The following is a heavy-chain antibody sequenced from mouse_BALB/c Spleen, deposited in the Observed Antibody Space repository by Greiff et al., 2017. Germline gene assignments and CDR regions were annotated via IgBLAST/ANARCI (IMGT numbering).Heavy chain of an antibody. Sequence: VKLVESGPGLVAPSQSLSITCTVSGFSLTSYDISWIRQPPGKGLEWLGVIWTGGGTNYNSAFMSRLSISKDNSKSQVFLKMNSLQTDDTAIYYCVRVNYYYGSSPLFDYWGQGTTLTVSS. V-gene: IGHV2-9-2*01. CDR3: VRVNYYYGSSPLFDY. CDR2: IWTGGGT. CDR1: GFSLTSYD. D-gene: IGHD1-1*01. J-gene: IGHJ2*01.